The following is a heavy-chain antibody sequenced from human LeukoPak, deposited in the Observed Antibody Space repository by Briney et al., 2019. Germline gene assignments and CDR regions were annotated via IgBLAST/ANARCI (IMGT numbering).Heavy chain of an antibody. Sequence: GGSLRLSCAASGFTFSSYSMNWVRQAPGKGLEWVSSISSSSSYIYYADSVKGRFTISRDYAKNSLYLQMNSLRAEDAAVYYCARDSTAWGDMTTVTTSDYWGQGTLVTVSS. D-gene: IGHD4-17*01. CDR1: GFTFSSYS. V-gene: IGHV3-21*01. CDR3: ARDSTAWGDMTTVTTSDY. CDR2: ISSSSSYI. J-gene: IGHJ4*02.